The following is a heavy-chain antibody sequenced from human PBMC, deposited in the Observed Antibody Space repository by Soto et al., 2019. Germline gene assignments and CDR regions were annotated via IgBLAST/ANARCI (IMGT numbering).Heavy chain of an antibody. CDR2: IRSKAYGGTT. V-gene: IGHV3-49*03. Sequence: SLRLSCTASGFTFGDYAMSWFRQAPGKGLEWVGFIRSKAYGGTTEYAASVKGRFTISRDDSKSIAYLQMNSLKTEDTAVYYCTRDWREGITIFGVVSPLYYYYGMDVWGRGTTVIVSS. J-gene: IGHJ6*02. D-gene: IGHD3-3*01. CDR3: TRDWREGITIFGVVSPLYYYYGMDV. CDR1: GFTFGDYA.